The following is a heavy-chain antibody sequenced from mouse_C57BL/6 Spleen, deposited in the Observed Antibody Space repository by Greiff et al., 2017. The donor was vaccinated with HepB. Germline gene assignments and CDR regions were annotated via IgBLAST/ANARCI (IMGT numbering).Heavy chain of an antibody. CDR2: INPYNGGT. J-gene: IGHJ4*01. CDR1: GYTFTDYY. D-gene: IGHD2-5*01. V-gene: IGHV1-19*01. Sequence: EVKLQESGPVLVKPGASVKMSCKASGYTFTDYYMNWVKQSHGKSLEWIGVINPYNGGTSYNQKFKGKATLTVDKSSSTAYMELNSLTSEDSAVYYCARPRSKGAMDYWGQGTSVTVSS. CDR3: ARPRSKGAMDY.